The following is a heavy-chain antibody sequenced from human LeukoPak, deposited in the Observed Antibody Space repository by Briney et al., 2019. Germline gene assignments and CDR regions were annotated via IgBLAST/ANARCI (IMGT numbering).Heavy chain of an antibody. V-gene: IGHV1-46*01. Sequence: ASVKVSCKASGYTFTSYYMHRVRQAPGQGLEWMGIINPSGGSTSYAQKFQGRVTMTRDTSTSTVYMELSSLRSEDTAVYYCARARRITIFGVVIYAGGSASSYFDYWGQGTLVTVSS. J-gene: IGHJ4*02. CDR1: GYTFTSYY. D-gene: IGHD3-3*01. CDR2: INPSGGST. CDR3: ARARRITIFGVVIYAGGSASSYFDY.